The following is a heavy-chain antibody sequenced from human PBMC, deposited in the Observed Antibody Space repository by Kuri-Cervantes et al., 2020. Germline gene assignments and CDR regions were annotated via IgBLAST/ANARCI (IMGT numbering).Heavy chain of an antibody. CDR1: GGSISSYY. Sequence: SETLSLTCTVSGGSISSYYWSWIRQPPGKGLEWIGYIYYSGSANYNPSLKSRVTISVDTSKNQFSLKLSSVTAADTAVYYCAIQYSAISGWSDPWGQGTLVTVSS. CDR2: IYYSGSA. CDR3: AIQYSAISGWSDP. D-gene: IGHD2-21*02. J-gene: IGHJ5*02. V-gene: IGHV4-59*01.